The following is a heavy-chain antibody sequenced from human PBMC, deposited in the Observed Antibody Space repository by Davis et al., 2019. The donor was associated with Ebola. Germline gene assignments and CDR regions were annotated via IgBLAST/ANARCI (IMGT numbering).Heavy chain of an antibody. CDR3: ARDPYGDYGTYYYGMDV. CDR1: GGTFSSYT. D-gene: IGHD4-17*01. Sequence: SVKVSCKASGGTFSSYTISWVRQALGQGLEWMGRTIPILGIANYAQKFQGRVTTTADKSTSTAYMELSSLRSEDTAVYYCARDPYGDYGTYYYGMDVWGQGTTVTVSS. V-gene: IGHV1-69*04. CDR2: TIPILGIA. J-gene: IGHJ6*02.